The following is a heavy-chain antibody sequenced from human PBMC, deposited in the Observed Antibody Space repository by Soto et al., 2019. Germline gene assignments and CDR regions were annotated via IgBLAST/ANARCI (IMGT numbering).Heavy chain of an antibody. D-gene: IGHD1-26*01. V-gene: IGHV3-30-3*01. CDR1: GFTFSSYA. CDR2: ISYDGSNK. J-gene: IGHJ4*02. CDR3: ARDPKWELLLYYFDY. Sequence: ESGGGVVPPGRSLRLSCAASGFTFSSYAMHWVRQAPGKGLEWVAVISYDGSNKYYADSVKGRFTISRDNSKNTLYLQMNSLRAEDTAVYYCARDPKWELLLYYFDYWGQGTLVTVSS.